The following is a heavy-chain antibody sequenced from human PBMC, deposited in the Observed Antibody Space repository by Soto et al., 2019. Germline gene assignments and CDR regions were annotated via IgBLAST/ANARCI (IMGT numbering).Heavy chain of an antibody. CDR3: SRSLYFRDAFDI. D-gene: IGHD3-9*01. CDR1: GYNFITYY. V-gene: IGHV1-46*03. CDR2: NSPSAASS. Sequence: ASVKVSCKASGYNFITYYIHWVRQAPGQGLEWVGVNSPSAASSTYAQKFHGRFSLTYDTSTTTVYMELSSLISEDTAIYYCSRSLYFRDAFDIWGQGTMVTVSS. J-gene: IGHJ3*02.